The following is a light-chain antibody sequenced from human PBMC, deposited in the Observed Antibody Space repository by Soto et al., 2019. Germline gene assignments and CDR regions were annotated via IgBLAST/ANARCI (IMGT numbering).Light chain of an antibody. CDR3: RSYTSSNTLEV. Sequence: QSVLIQPASVSGSPGQAITISCTGTSRDVGGSNYVSWYQHHPHRAPKLLIYEVSYRPSGVSSRCSGSKSGNTASLTISGLQAEDDADYYCRSYTSSNTLEVFGVGTKVTVL. CDR2: EVS. CDR1: SRDVGGSNY. J-gene: IGLJ1*01. V-gene: IGLV2-14*01.